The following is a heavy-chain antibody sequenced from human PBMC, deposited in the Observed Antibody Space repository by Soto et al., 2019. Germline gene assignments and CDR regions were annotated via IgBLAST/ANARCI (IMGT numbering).Heavy chain of an antibody. Sequence: ASVKVSCTASGYTFTSYGISWVRQAPGQGLEWMGWISAYNGNTNYAQKLQGRVTMTTDTSTSTAYMELRSLRSDDTAVHYCARAWILGLYYYMDVWGKGTTVTVSS. V-gene: IGHV1-18*01. CDR3: ARAWILGLYYYMDV. D-gene: IGHD5-18*01. CDR2: ISAYNGNT. J-gene: IGHJ6*03. CDR1: GYTFTSYG.